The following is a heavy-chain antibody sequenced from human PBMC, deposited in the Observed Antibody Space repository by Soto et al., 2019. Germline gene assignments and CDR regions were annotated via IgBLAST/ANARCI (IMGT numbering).Heavy chain of an antibody. Sequence: QVQVVQSGAEVKKPGASVKVSCKTSGYTITNFGVNWVRQAPGQGLEWMGWINVYNGNTNYAQQIKGRVIMTTDTSTSTAYMELKRLRSDDTAIYYCARGPDPTYSDHWGQGTLVTVSS. CDR1: GYTITNFG. CDR2: INVYNGNT. CDR3: ARGPDPTYSDH. J-gene: IGHJ4*02. V-gene: IGHV1-18*01.